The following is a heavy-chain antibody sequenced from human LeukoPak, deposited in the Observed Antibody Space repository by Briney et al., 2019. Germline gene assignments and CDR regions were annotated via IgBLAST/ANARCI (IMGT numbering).Heavy chain of an antibody. D-gene: IGHD3-9*01. V-gene: IGHV3-23*01. CDR1: EFTFSSYA. J-gene: IGHJ6*04. CDR2: ISGSGGST. Sequence: GGSLRLSCAASEFTFSSYAMSWVRQAPGKGLEWVSAISGSGGSTYYADSVKGRFTISRDNSKNPLYLQMNSLRAEDTAVYFCAKAGLRYSRSYYYYGMDVWGKGTTVTVSS. CDR3: AKAGLRYSRSYYYYGMDV.